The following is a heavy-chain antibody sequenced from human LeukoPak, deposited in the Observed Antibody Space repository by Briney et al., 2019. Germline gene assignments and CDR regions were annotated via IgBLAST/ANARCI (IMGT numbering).Heavy chain of an antibody. CDR3: LTYYYDSSGYWIFDY. V-gene: IGHV3-30-3*01. Sequence: PGGSLRLSCAASGFTFSSYAMHWVRQAPGKGLEWVAVISYDGSNKYYADSVKGRFTISRNNSKNTLYLQMNSLRAEDTAVYYCLTYYYDSSGYWIFDYWGQGTLVTVSS. J-gene: IGHJ4*02. D-gene: IGHD3-22*01. CDR1: GFTFSSYA. CDR2: ISYDGSNK.